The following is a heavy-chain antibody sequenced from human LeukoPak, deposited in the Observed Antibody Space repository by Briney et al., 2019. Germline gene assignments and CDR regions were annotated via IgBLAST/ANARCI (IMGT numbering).Heavy chain of an antibody. Sequence: GGSLRLSCAASGLTVSSSYITWVRQAPGKGLEWVSAISGSGGSTYYADSVKGRFTISRDNSKNTLYLQMNSLRAEDTAVYYCAKSTVGATYYFDYWGQGTLVTVSS. D-gene: IGHD1-26*01. CDR2: ISGSGGST. CDR3: AKSTVGATYYFDY. CDR1: GLTVSSSY. J-gene: IGHJ4*02. V-gene: IGHV3-23*01.